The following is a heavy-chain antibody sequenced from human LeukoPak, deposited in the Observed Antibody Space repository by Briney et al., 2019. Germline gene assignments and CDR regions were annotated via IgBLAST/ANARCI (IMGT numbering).Heavy chain of an antibody. CDR1: GGSFSGYY. CDR2: INHSGST. J-gene: IGHJ4*02. CDR3: ARDPNYYGSGSYYNGTLEDY. D-gene: IGHD3-10*01. Sequence: PSETLSLTCAVYGGSFSGYYWSWIRQPPGKGLEWIGEINHSGSTNYNPSLKSRVTISVDTSKNQFSLKLSSVTAADTAVYYCARDPNYYGSGSYYNGTLEDYWGQGTLVTVSS. V-gene: IGHV4-34*01.